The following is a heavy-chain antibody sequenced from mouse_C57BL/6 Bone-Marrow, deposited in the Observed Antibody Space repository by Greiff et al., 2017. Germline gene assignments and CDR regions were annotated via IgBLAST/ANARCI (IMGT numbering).Heavy chain of an antibody. J-gene: IGHJ3*01. CDR1: GYSFTSGYD. CDR3: ARDYGGWGCAY. CDR2: ISDSGST. D-gene: IGHD1-1*02. V-gene: IGHV3-1*01. Sequence: DVKLQESGPGMVKPSQSLSLSCTATGYSFTSGYDWHWIRHFPGNKLEWMGFISDSGSTNYNPSLKSLISITHDTSKNHFFLQLNALTTEDTATYCAARDYGGWGCAYWGQGTLVTVSA.